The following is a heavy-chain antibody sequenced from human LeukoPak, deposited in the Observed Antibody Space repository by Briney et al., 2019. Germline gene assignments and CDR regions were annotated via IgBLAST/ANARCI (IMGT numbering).Heavy chain of an antibody. D-gene: IGHD5-24*01. CDR1: GFTFSSYA. J-gene: IGHJ6*02. Sequence: GGSLRLSCAASGFTFSSYAMTWVRQAPGKGLEWVSTISVSGGSTYYADSVKGRFTISRDNSKNTLYLQMNSLRAEDTAVYYCAKYGRRGYSSGMDIWGQGTTVTVSS. CDR2: ISVSGGST. CDR3: AKYGRRGYSSGMDI. V-gene: IGHV3-23*01.